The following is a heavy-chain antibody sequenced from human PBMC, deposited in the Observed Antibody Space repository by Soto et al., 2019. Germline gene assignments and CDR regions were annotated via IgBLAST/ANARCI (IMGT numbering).Heavy chain of an antibody. CDR3: ARGFELEPTFDY. CDR2: IYYSGST. CDR1: RWSISSGSYY. J-gene: IGHJ4*02. Sequence: TGSISRWSISSGSYYWSWIRQHPGKGLEWIGYIYYSGSTYYNPSLKSRVTISVDTSKNQFSLKLSSVTAADTAVYYCARGFELEPTFDYWGQGTLVTVSS. D-gene: IGHD1-1*01. V-gene: IGHV4-31*02.